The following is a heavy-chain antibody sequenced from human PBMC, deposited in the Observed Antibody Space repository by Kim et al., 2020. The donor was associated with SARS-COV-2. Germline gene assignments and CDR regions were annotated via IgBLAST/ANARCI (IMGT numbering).Heavy chain of an antibody. V-gene: IGHV3-66*02. J-gene: IGHJ6*02. D-gene: IGHD3-22*01. CDR1: GFTVSSNY. CDR2: IYSGGST. Sequence: GGSLRLSCAASGFTVSSNYMSWVRQAPGKGLEWVSVIYSGGSTYYADSVKGRFTISRDNSKNTLYLQMNSLRAEDTAVYYCAREAPPYYYDSSGYSLGYYYGMDVWDQGTTVTVSS. CDR3: AREAPPYYYDSSGYSLGYYYGMDV.